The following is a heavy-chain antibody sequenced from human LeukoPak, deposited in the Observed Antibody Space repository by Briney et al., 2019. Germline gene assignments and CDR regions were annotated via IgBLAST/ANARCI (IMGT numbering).Heavy chain of an antibody. CDR2: IKQDGSDK. CDR3: ARSLGYCSAGSCFPFDY. CDR1: GFTFSNYA. J-gene: IGHJ4*02. Sequence: GGSLRLSCAASGFTFSNYAMHWVRQAPGKGLEWVANIKQDGSDKYYVDSVKGRFTISRDNAKNSLYLQMNSLRAEDTAVYYCARSLGYCSAGSCFPFDYWGQGTLVTVSS. D-gene: IGHD2-15*01. V-gene: IGHV3-7*05.